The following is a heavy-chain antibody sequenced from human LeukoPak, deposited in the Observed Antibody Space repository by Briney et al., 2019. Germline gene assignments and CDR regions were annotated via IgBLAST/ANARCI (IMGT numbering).Heavy chain of an antibody. CDR1: GFTSGSYE. J-gene: IGHJ4*02. CDR3: AREGASYDILTGGYYFDY. CDR2: IISSGSTI. D-gene: IGHD3-9*01. Sequence: GGSRKPSWAAPGFTSGSYEMNWFRRAPGKGLGWVSYIISSGSTIYYADSVKGRFTNSRDNAKNSLYLQMNSLRAEDTAVYYCAREGASYDILTGGYYFDYWGQGTLVTVSS. V-gene: IGHV3-48*03.